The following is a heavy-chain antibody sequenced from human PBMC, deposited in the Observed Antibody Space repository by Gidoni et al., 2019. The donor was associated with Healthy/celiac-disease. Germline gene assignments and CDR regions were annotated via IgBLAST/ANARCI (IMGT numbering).Heavy chain of an antibody. V-gene: IGHV3-23*01. D-gene: IGHD3-22*01. CDR1: GFTFSSDA. Sequence: EVQLLESGGGLVQPGGSLRLSCAASGFTFSSDAMSWVRQAPGKGLEWVSAISGSGGSTYYADSVKGRFTISRDNSKNTLYLQMNSLRAEDTAVYYCAKDRDYYDSSGYNDYWGQGTLVTVSS. CDR3: AKDRDYYDSSGYNDY. J-gene: IGHJ4*02. CDR2: ISGSGGST.